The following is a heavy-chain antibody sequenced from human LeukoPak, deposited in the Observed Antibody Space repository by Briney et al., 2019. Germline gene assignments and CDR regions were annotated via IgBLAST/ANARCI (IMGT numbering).Heavy chain of an antibody. Sequence: GGSLRLSCVASGFPFRSFSMNWVRQAPGKGLEWVSYIDSGSGNIYYRDSVKGRFTISRDNAQNSLYLQMDSLRDEDAAVYYCAREDDDWGPNTLDVWGQGTVVTVSS. V-gene: IGHV3-48*02. D-gene: IGHD7-27*01. CDR2: IDSGSGNI. CDR3: AREDDDWGPNTLDV. J-gene: IGHJ3*01. CDR1: GFPFRSFS.